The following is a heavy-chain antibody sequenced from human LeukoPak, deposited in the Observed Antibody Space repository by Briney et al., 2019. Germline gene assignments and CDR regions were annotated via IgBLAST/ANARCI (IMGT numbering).Heavy chain of an antibody. Sequence: PSQTLSLTCTVSGGSISSSGYYWSWIRQHPGKGLEWIGYIYYSGSTSYNPSLKSRVTISVDTSKNQFSLKLSSVTAADTAVYYCARDGANGMDVWGQGTTVTVSS. D-gene: IGHD3-16*01. V-gene: IGHV4-31*03. CDR3: ARDGANGMDV. CDR1: GGSISSSGYY. CDR2: IYYSGST. J-gene: IGHJ6*02.